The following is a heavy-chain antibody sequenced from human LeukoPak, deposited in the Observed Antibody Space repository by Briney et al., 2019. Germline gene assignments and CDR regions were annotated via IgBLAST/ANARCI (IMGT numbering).Heavy chain of an antibody. D-gene: IGHD3-22*01. CDR3: ARDLSYDSSGYYRNDAFDI. J-gene: IGHJ3*02. CDR1: GYTFTSYG. Sequence: GASVKVSCKASGYTFTSYGISWVRQAPGQGLEWMGWISAYNGNTNYAQKLQGRVTMTTDTSTSTDYMELRSLSSDDTAVYYCARDLSYDSSGYYRNDAFDIWGQGTMVTVSS. CDR2: ISAYNGNT. V-gene: IGHV1-18*01.